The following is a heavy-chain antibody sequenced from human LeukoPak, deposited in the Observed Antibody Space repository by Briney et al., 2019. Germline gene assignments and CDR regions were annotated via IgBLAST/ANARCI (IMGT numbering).Heavy chain of an antibody. V-gene: IGHV4-39*01. J-gene: IGHJ5*02. CDR2: IYYSGTT. CDR1: GASISSSSYY. Sequence: SETLSLTCTVSGASISSSSYYWGWIRQPPGKGLEWIGSIYYSGTTYYNPSLKSRVTISVDTSKNQFSLKLSSVTAADTAVYYCARNADYYDSSGYYHWGQGTLVTVSS. D-gene: IGHD3-22*01. CDR3: ARNADYYDSSGYYH.